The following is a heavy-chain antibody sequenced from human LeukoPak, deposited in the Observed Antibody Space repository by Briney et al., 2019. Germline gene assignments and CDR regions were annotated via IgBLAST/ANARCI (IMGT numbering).Heavy chain of an antibody. CDR2: IYYSGST. Sequence: KPSETLSLTCTVSGGSISSGDYYWSWIRQPPGKGLEWIGYIYYSGSTYYNPSLKSRVTISVDTSKNQFSLKLSSVTAADTAVYYCARDQGTSGYYSNDAFDIWGQGTMVTVSS. J-gene: IGHJ3*02. CDR3: ARDQGTSGYYSNDAFDI. CDR1: GGSISSGDYY. D-gene: IGHD3-22*01. V-gene: IGHV4-30-4*01.